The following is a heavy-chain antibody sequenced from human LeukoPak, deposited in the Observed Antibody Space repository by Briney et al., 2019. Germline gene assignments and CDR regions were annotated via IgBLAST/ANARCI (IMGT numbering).Heavy chain of an antibody. Sequence: PGGSLRLSCAASGFTFSSYSMNWVRQAPGKGLEWLSYISFSSSTIYYADSVKGRFTISRDNAKNSLYLQMNSLRAEDTAVYYCARQVTAAGTDYWGQGTLVTVSS. CDR1: GFTFSSYS. D-gene: IGHD6-13*01. J-gene: IGHJ4*02. V-gene: IGHV3-48*01. CDR3: ARQVTAAGTDY. CDR2: ISFSSSTI.